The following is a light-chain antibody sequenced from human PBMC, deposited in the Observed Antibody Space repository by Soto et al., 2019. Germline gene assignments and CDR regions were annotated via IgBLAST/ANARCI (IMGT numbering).Light chain of an antibody. CDR1: QGISSY. J-gene: IGKJ1*01. CDR3: QQYYSSSPT. V-gene: IGKV1-8*01. CDR2: AAS. Sequence: AIRMTQSPSSFSASTGDRVTITCRASQGISSYLAWYQQKPGKAPKLLIYAASTLQSGVPSRFSGSGSGTDFTLTISCLQSEDFATYSCQQYYSSSPTFFQWT.